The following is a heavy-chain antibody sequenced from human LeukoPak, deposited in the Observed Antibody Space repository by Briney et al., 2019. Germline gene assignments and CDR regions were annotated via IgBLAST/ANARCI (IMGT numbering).Heavy chain of an antibody. D-gene: IGHD4-17*01. CDR1: GFTFSSYT. Sequence: GGSLRLSCEASGFTFSSYTMNWVRQAPGKGLEWLSYISSSGSTIYYADSVKGRFTISRDNAKNSLYLQMNSLRAEDTAVYYCARDFYGDYDFDYWGQGTLVTVSS. J-gene: IGHJ4*02. CDR3: ARDFYGDYDFDY. CDR2: ISSSGSTI. V-gene: IGHV3-48*01.